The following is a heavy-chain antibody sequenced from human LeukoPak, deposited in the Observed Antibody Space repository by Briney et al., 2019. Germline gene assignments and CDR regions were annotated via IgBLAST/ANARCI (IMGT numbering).Heavy chain of an antibody. CDR2: ISGSGGST. J-gene: IGHJ4*02. CDR1: GFTFSSYA. D-gene: IGHD3/OR15-3a*01. Sequence: SGGSLRISCAASGFTFSSYAMSGVRQAPGKGLEWVSAISGSGGSTYYADSVKGRFTISRDNSKNTLYLQMNSLRAEDTAVYYCAKEPHSSGDWLSLYFDYWGQGTLVTVSS. CDR3: AKEPHSSGDWLSLYFDY. V-gene: IGHV3-23*01.